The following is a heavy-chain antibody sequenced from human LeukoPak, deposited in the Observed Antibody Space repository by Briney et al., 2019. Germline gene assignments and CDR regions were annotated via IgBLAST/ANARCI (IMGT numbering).Heavy chain of an antibody. CDR1: GFTFSGSA. CDR2: IRSKANSYAT. Sequence: GGSLRLSCAASGFTFSGSAMHWVCQASGKRLEWVGRIRSKANSYATAYAASVKGRFTISRDDSKNTAYLQMNSLKTEDTAVYYCTRLKDYYGSGSYSYWGQGTLVTVSS. J-gene: IGHJ4*02. D-gene: IGHD3-10*01. CDR3: TRLKDYYGSGSYSY. V-gene: IGHV3-73*01.